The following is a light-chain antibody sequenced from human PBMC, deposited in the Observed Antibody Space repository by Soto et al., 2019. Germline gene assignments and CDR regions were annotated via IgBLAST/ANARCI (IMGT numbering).Light chain of an antibody. CDR3: QQYYSTPIT. Sequence: EIVLTQSPATLSLSPGERATLSCRASQSVSSYLAWYQQKPGQAPRLLIYDASKRATGIPARFSGSGSGTDFTLTISSLQAEDVAVYYCQQYYSTPITFGQGTRLEI. CDR2: DAS. J-gene: IGKJ5*01. V-gene: IGKV3-11*01. CDR1: QSVSSY.